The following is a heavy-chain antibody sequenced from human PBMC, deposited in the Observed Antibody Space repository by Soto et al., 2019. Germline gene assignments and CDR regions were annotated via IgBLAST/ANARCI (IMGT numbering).Heavy chain of an antibody. CDR2: FNPRGGSR. CDR1: GYTFTSHS. Sequence: ASVKVSCKASGYTFTSHSIHWVRQAPGQGLEWMGIFNPRGGSRTYAQNFQGRVVMTSDTSTGTVYMELSSLRPEDTAVYYCARIGQYSSSSSDYYYYAMDVWGHGTPVTVSS. CDR3: ARIGQYSSSSSDYYYYAMDV. J-gene: IGHJ6*02. D-gene: IGHD6-6*01. V-gene: IGHV1-46*01.